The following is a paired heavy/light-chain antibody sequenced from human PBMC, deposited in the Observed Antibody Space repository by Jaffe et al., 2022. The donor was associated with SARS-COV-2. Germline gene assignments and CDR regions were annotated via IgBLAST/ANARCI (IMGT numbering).Light chain of an antibody. J-gene: IGKJ2*01. CDR2: AAS. CDR3: QQTYSSPQT. CDR1: QSISSH. Sequence: DIQMTQSPSSLSASVGDRVTISCRASQSISSHLNWYQQKPGKAPKLLIYAASSLQSGVPSRFSGSGSGTDFTLTITSLQPEDFASYHCQQTYSSPQTFGQGTMLEIK. V-gene: IGKV1-39*01.
Heavy chain of an antibody. V-gene: IGHV4-59*01. D-gene: IGHD3-16*02. CDR2: IYFSGST. Sequence: QVQLQESGPGLVKPSETLSLICTVSGGSISGYYWSWIRQSPGKGLEWIGDIYFSGSTNYNPSFKSRVSISVDTSMKYFSLNLKSVTAADTAVYYCARDIEAAGLGPYYYYMDVWGKGTTVIVSS. CDR1: GGSISGYY. J-gene: IGHJ6*03. CDR3: ARDIEAAGLGPYYYYMDV.